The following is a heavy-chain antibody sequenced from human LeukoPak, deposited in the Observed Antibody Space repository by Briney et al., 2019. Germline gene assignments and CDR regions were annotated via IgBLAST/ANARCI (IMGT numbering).Heavy chain of an antibody. CDR1: GVSINTCCYY. V-gene: IGHV4-61*01. CDR3: ARGRSYGFDFDS. Sequence: SETLSLTCDVSGVSINTCCYYWTWIRQPPGKGLEWIGYEYYSGSTRYNSSLRSRLTISLDTSKNQFSLRLTSVTAADTAVYYCARGRSYGFDFDSWGPGTLVIVSS. D-gene: IGHD5-18*01. CDR2: EYYSGST. J-gene: IGHJ4*02.